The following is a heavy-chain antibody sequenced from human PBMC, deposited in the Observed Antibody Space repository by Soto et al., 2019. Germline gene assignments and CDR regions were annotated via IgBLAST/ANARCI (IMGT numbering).Heavy chain of an antibody. CDR1: GFIFSKYS. J-gene: IGHJ4*02. V-gene: IGHV3-48*02. Sequence: SGGSLRLPCGASGFIFSKYSMNWVRQAPGKGLEWLSYISSNSVTIYYADSMRGRFTISRDNAKNSLYLQMNSLRDEDTAVYYFAGKDILGTRSFDYWGQGAMVTVSS. D-gene: IGHD1-26*01. CDR2: ISSNSVTI. CDR3: AGKDILGTRSFDY.